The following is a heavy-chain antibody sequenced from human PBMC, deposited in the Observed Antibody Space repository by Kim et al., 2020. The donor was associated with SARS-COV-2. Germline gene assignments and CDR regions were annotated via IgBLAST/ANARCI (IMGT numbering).Heavy chain of an antibody. CDR2: IIPIFGTA. CDR3: ARNPYYYGSGSYPDDAFDI. D-gene: IGHD3-10*01. J-gene: IGHJ3*02. Sequence: SVKVSCKASGGTFSSYAISWVRQAPGQGLEWMGGIIPIFGTANYAQKFQGRVTITADESTSTAYMELSSLRSEDTAVYYCARNPYYYGSGSYPDDAFDIWGQGTMVTVSS. V-gene: IGHV1-69*13. CDR1: GGTFSSYA.